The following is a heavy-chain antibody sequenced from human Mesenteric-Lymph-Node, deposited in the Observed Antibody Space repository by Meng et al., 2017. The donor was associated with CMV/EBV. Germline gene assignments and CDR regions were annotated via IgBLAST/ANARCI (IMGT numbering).Heavy chain of an antibody. CDR2: INWNGGST. Sequence: GESLKISCAASGFTFDDYGMSWVRQAPGKGLEWVSGINWNGGSTGYADSVKGRFTISRDNAKNSLYLQMNSLRSEDTAVYYCVRDGQQWGYKYWGQGTLVTVSS. CDR1: GFTFDDYG. V-gene: IGHV3-20*04. D-gene: IGHD6-19*01. CDR3: VRDGQQWGYKY. J-gene: IGHJ4*02.